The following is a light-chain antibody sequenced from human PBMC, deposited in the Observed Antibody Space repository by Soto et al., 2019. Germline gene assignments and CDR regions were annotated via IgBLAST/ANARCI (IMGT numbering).Light chain of an antibody. CDR1: QNINTY. Sequence: DIQMTQSPSSLSASVGDRVTITCRASQNINTYLNWYQQRPGQAPQLLIFTASSFQGGVPARFSASGSRTDFTLTISSLQPDDFATYYCQQTSAAPFTFGPGTQVDIK. CDR3: QQTSAAPFT. CDR2: TAS. J-gene: IGKJ3*01. V-gene: IGKV1-39*01.